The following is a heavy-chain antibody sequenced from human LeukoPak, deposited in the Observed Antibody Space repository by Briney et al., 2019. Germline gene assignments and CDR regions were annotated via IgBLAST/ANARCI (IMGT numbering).Heavy chain of an antibody. CDR3: AKERMVRGGNPLCYYYYMDV. D-gene: IGHD3-10*01. CDR2: IRYDGSNK. Sequence: GGSLRLSCAASGFTFSSYGMHWVRQAPGKGLEWVAFIRYDGSNKYYADSVKGRFTISRDNSKNTLYLQMNSLRAEDTAVYYCAKERMVRGGNPLCYYYYMDVWGKGTTVTISS. CDR1: GFTFSSYG. J-gene: IGHJ6*03. V-gene: IGHV3-30*02.